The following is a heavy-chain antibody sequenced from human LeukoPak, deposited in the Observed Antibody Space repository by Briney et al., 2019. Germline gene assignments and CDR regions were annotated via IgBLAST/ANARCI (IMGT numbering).Heavy chain of an antibody. J-gene: IGHJ4*02. CDR3: ANGDCRGGRCSSGAH. V-gene: IGHV3-30*02. Sequence: PGGSLRLSCTGSGFTFRSYGMHWVRQAPGKGLEWVGYTRDDASKTWYGGSVKGRFTISRDNSKNTLYLHMNSVRGEDTAMYYCANGDCRGGRCSSGAHWGQGTLVTVSS. CDR1: GFTFRSYG. D-gene: IGHD2-15*01. CDR2: TRDDASKT.